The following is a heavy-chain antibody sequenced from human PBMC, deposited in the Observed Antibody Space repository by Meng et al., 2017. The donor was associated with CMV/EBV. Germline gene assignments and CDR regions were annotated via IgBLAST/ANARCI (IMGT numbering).Heavy chain of an antibody. Sequence: GESLKISCAASGFTFSSYAMHWVRQAPGKGLEWVAVISYDGSNKYYADSMKGRFTISRDNSKNTLYLQMNSLRAEDTAVYYCAIHSNYFDYWGQGTLVTVSS. CDR1: GFTFSSYA. CDR3: AIHSNYFDY. J-gene: IGHJ4*02. V-gene: IGHV3-30-3*01. D-gene: IGHD4-11*01. CDR2: ISYDGSNK.